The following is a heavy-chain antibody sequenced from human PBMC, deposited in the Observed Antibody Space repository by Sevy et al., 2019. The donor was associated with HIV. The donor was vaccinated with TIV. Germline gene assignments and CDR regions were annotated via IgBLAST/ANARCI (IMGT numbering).Heavy chain of an antibody. Sequence: LSLTCAASGFTFSSYAMSWVRQAPGKGLEWVSAISGSGGSTYYADSVKGRFTISRDNSKNTLYLQMNSLRAEDTAVYYCAKDATMIVVVITVFDYWGQGTLVTVSS. CDR1: GFTFSSYA. J-gene: IGHJ4*02. CDR2: ISGSGGST. V-gene: IGHV3-23*01. CDR3: AKDATMIVVVITVFDY. D-gene: IGHD3-22*01.